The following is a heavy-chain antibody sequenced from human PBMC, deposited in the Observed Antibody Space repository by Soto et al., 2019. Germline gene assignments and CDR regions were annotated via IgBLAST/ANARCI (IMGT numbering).Heavy chain of an antibody. CDR1: GFTFSSYA. CDR3: ARDTGSSSWYLFDP. V-gene: IGHV3-30-3*01. Sequence: QPGGSLRLSCAASGFTFSSYAMHWVRQAPGKGLEWVAVISYDGSNKYYADSVKGRFTISRDNSKNTLYLQMNSLRAEDTAVYYCARDTGSSSWYLFDPWGQGTLVTVSS. D-gene: IGHD6-13*01. CDR2: ISYDGSNK. J-gene: IGHJ5*02.